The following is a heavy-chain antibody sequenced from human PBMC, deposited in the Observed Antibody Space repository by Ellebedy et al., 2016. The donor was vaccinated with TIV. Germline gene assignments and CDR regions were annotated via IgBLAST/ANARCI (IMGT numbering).Heavy chain of an antibody. CDR1: GFTFSNAW. CDR3: AAGTGRTDFDY. CDR2: IKSKTDYATR. Sequence: GGSLRLSXAASGFTFSNAWMSWVRQAPEKGLEWVGRIKSKTDYATRDYAAPLKGRFSISRDDSKNTVYLQMNSLETEDTAVYYCAAGTGRTDFDYWGQGTLVTVSS. J-gene: IGHJ4*02. V-gene: IGHV3-15*01. D-gene: IGHD2-15*01.